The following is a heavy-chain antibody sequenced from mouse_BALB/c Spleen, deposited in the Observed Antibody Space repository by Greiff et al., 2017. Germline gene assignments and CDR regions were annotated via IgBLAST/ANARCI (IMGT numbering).Heavy chain of an antibody. CDR3: ARWGKIWLGDYGAY. CDR1: GYTFTSYW. D-gene: IGHD2-4*01. J-gene: IGHJ3*01. CDR2: IDPYDSET. Sequence: QVQLQQSGAELVRPGASVKLSCKASGYTFTSYWMNWVKQRPEQGLEWIGRIDPYDSETHYNQKFKDKAILTVDKSSSTAYMQLSSLTSEDSAVYYCARWGKIWLGDYGAYWGQGTLVTVSA. V-gene: IGHV1-52*01.